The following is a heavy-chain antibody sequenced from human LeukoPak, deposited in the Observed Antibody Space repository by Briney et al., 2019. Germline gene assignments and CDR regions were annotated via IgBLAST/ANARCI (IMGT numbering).Heavy chain of an antibody. CDR3: AKDQAWTDYFDY. V-gene: IGHV3-23*01. Sequence: GGSLRLSCAASGFTFNNYGMSWVRQAPGKGLEWVSAISGSGGSTDYADSVKGRFTISRDNSKNTLYLQMNSLRAEDTAVYYCAKDQAWTDYFDYWGQGTLVTVSS. CDR2: ISGSGGST. D-gene: IGHD3/OR15-3a*01. J-gene: IGHJ4*02. CDR1: GFTFNNYG.